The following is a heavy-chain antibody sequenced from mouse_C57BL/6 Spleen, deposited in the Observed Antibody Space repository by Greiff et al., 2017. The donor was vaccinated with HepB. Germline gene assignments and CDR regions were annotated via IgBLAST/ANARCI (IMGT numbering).Heavy chain of an antibody. J-gene: IGHJ4*01. CDR1: GYTFTSYW. V-gene: IGHV1-64*01. Sequence: QVQLQQPGAELVKLGASVKLSCKASGYTFTSYWMHWVKQRPGQGLEWIGMIHPNSGSTNYNEKFKSKATLTVDKSSSTAYMQLSSLTSEDSAVYYCAVSYYYAMDYWGQGTSVTVSS. CDR3: AVSYYYAMDY. CDR2: IHPNSGST.